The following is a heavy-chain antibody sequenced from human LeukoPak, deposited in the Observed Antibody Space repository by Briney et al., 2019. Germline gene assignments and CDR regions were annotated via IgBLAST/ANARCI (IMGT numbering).Heavy chain of an antibody. V-gene: IGHV3-30*18. D-gene: IGHD3-3*01. CDR3: AKFWSGNFGRDALDI. J-gene: IGHJ3*02. Sequence: PGRSLRLSCAASGFTFSSYAMHWVRQAPGKGLEWVAVISYDGSNKYYADSVKGRFTISRDNSKNILYMQMSSLSVEDTAVYYCAKFWSGNFGRDALDIWGQGTMVTVSS. CDR1: GFTFSSYA. CDR2: ISYDGSNK.